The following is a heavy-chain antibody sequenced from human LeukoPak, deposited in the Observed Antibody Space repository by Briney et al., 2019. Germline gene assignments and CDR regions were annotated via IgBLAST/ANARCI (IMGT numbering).Heavy chain of an antibody. CDR1: GGSFSAYY. Sequence: SETLSFTCAGYGGSFSAYYLSWIRPPPGKGLEGMVEISHTGSTNYSPSLKSRVTISLDTSKNQFSLKLSSVTAADTAVYYCARGHIPCGTYLLFDFWGQGTLVTVSS. D-gene: IGHD1-26*01. CDR3: ARGHIPCGTYLLFDF. CDR2: ISHTGST. V-gene: IGHV4-34*01. J-gene: IGHJ4*02.